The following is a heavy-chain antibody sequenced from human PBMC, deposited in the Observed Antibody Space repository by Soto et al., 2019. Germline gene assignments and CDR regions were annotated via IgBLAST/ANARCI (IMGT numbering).Heavy chain of an antibody. CDR3: ASNRRIAAAGPRHSYDYGMDV. Sequence: EVQLVESGGGLVQPGGSLRLSCAASGFTFSDHYMDWVRQAPGKGLEWVGRTRNKANSYTTEYAASVKGRFTISRDDSKNSLYLKMNSLKTEDTTVYYCASNRRIAAAGPRHSYDYGMDVWGQGTTVTVSS. J-gene: IGHJ6*02. V-gene: IGHV3-72*01. CDR1: GFTFSDHY. CDR2: TRNKANSYTT. D-gene: IGHD6-13*01.